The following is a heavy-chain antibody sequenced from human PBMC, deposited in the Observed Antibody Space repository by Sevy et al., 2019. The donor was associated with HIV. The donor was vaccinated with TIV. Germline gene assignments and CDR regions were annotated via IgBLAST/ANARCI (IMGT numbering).Heavy chain of an antibody. J-gene: IGHJ4*02. D-gene: IGHD3-22*01. CDR2: ISGTGNTI. V-gene: IGHV3-48*02. CDR1: GFTFSSHS. CDR3: ARAPPYYDSNVSDF. Sequence: GGSLRLSCAASGFTFSSHSMNWVRQTPGKGLEWISYISGTGNTIYYADSVKGRFTISRDNAKNSLYLQLKSLRDEDTAIYYCARAPPYYDSNVSDFWGQGSLVTVSS.